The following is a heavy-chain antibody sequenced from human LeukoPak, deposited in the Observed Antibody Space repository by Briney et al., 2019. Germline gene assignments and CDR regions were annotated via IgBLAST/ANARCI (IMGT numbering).Heavy chain of an antibody. Sequence: SETLSLTCTVSGGSISSGTYYWTWIRQPAGKGLEWIGRIYTSGSTNFNPSLKSRVSISLDTSQNQFSLKLSSVTAADTAVYYCAREGAARNFDYWGQGILVTVSS. D-gene: IGHD6-6*01. CDR2: IYTSGST. CDR1: GGSISSGTYY. CDR3: AREGAARNFDY. J-gene: IGHJ4*02. V-gene: IGHV4-61*02.